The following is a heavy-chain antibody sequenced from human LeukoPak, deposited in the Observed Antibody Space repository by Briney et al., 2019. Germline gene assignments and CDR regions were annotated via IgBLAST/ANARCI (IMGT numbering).Heavy chain of an antibody. CDR3: ASTLKGGFHYYGMDV. CDR2: ISSSSSYI. D-gene: IGHD2-15*01. CDR1: GFTFSSYS. J-gene: IGHJ6*02. Sequence: GGSLRLSCAASGFTFSSYSMNWVRQAPGKGLEWVSSISSSSSYIYYADSVKGRFTISRDNAKNSLYLQMNSLRAEDTAVYYCASTLKGGFHYYGMDVWGQGTTVIVSS. V-gene: IGHV3-21*01.